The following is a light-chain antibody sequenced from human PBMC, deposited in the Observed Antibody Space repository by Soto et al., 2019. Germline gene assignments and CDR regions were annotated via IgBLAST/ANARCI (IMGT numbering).Light chain of an antibody. CDR1: QSLVHSDGNTY. J-gene: IGKJ1*01. V-gene: IGKV2-30*02. Sequence: DVVMTQSPLSLPVTLGQPASISCRSSQSLVHSDGNTYLNWFQQRPGQSPRRLIYRVSSRDSGVPDRFGGSGSGTDFTLNISRVEAEDVGVYYCLHGTHWPWTFGQGTKVEIK. CDR3: LHGTHWPWT. CDR2: RVS.